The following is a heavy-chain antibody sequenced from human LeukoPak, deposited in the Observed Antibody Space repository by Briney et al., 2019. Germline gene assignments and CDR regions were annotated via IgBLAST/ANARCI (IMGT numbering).Heavy chain of an antibody. CDR1: GGSINGNY. V-gene: IGHV4-59*01. J-gene: IGHJ5*02. CDR3: ARVFRGAVTANWFDL. D-gene: IGHD2-21*02. CDR2: IYDDGTT. Sequence: SETLSLTCSVSGGSINGNYGTWIRQPPGKGLEWIGYIYDDGTTNYNPSLESRLTMSIDRSASHFSLTLRSVTAADTAVYYCARVFRGAVTANWFDLWGQGTLVSVSS.